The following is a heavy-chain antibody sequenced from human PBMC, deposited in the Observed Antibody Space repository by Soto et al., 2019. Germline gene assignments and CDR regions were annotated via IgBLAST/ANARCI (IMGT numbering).Heavy chain of an antibody. Sequence: QVQLVESGGGVVQPGRSLRLSCAASGFMFSNHGMHWVRQAPGKGLEWVAVIWSDGNNRYDADSVKGRFTISRDNSKNTVELQMNSLRAEDTAVYYCVRGDNWNDEASDYWGQGTLVTVSS. CDR1: GFMFSNHG. D-gene: IGHD1-1*01. CDR3: VRGDNWNDEASDY. V-gene: IGHV3-33*01. CDR2: IWSDGNNR. J-gene: IGHJ4*02.